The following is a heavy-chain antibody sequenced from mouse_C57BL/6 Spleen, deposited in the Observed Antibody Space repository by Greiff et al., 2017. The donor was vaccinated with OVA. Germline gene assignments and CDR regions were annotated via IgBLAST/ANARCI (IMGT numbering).Heavy chain of an antibody. J-gene: IGHJ2*01. CDR3: ARSSTVVFDY. CDR1: GYAFSSSW. CDR2: IYPGDGDH. Sequence: QVQLQQSGPELVKPGASVKISCKASGYAFSSSWMNWVKQRPGKGLEWIGRIYPGDGDHNYNGKFKGKATLTADKSSSTAYIQLSSLTSEDSAVYFCARSSTVVFDYWGQGTTLTVSS. V-gene: IGHV1-82*01. D-gene: IGHD1-1*01.